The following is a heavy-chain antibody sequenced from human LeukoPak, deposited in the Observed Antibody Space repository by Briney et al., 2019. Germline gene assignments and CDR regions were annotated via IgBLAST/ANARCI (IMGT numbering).Heavy chain of an antibody. CDR3: ARATAARLPYYYYYYGMDV. D-gene: IGHD6-6*01. CDR2: INHSGST. Sequence: PSETLSLTCAVYGGSFSGYYWSWIRQPPGKGLEWIGEINHSGSTNYNPSLKSRVTISVDTSKNQFSLKLSSVTAADTAVYYCARATAARLPYYYYYYGMDVWGQGTTVTVSS. J-gene: IGHJ6*02. CDR1: GGSFSGYY. V-gene: IGHV4-34*01.